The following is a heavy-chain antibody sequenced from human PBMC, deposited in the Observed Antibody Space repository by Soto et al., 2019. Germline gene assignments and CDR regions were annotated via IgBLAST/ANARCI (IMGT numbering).Heavy chain of an antibody. CDR3: AKKNTSSRAFDI. Sequence: EVQLVESGGGLVQPGRSLRLSCAASGFTFDDYAMHWVRQAPGKGLEWVSGISWNSGSIGYADSVKGRFTISRDNAKNSLYLQINSLRAEDTALYYCAKKNTSSRAFDIWGQGTMVTVSS. J-gene: IGHJ3*02. CDR1: GFTFDDYA. V-gene: IGHV3-9*01. CDR2: ISWNSGSI. D-gene: IGHD6-6*01.